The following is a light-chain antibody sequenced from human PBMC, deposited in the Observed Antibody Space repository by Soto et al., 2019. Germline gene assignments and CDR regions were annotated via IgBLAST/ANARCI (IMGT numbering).Light chain of an antibody. V-gene: IGKV1-6*02. CDR3: LQDYNYPWT. J-gene: IGKJ1*01. Sequence: AIQMTQSPSSLSASVGDRVTITCRASQGIGNDLGWYQQKPGKAPKLLIYAASSLQSGVPPRFSGSGSGTDFTLTISSLQPEDFATYYCLQDYNYPWTFGQGTKVEIK. CDR2: AAS. CDR1: QGIGND.